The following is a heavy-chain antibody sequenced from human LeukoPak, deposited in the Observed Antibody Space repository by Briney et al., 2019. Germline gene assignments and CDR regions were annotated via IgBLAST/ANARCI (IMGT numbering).Heavy chain of an antibody. Sequence: PSETLSLTCTVSGGSISRHHWTWIRQPPGTGLAWIGYFYDSGDFNYNPSLKSRVTIWMDMSNNQFSLTMSSVTAADTAMYYCARLLRPGGRKGDAFDIWGQGTLVTVSS. D-gene: IGHD1-26*01. J-gene: IGHJ3*02. CDR3: ARLLRPGGRKGDAFDI. CDR2: FYDSGDF. V-gene: IGHV4-59*08. CDR1: GGSISRHH.